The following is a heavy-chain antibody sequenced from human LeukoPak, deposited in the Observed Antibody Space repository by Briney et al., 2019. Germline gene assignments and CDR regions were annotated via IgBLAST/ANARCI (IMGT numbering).Heavy chain of an antibody. Sequence: GGSLRLSCAASGFTFSSYEMNWVRQAPGKGLEWVSYISSSGSTIYYADSVKGRFTISRDNAKNSLYLQMNSLRAEDTAVYYCARDQVSSGWYGGYYYYYYGMDVWGQGTTVTVSS. V-gene: IGHV3-48*03. CDR2: ISSSGSTI. D-gene: IGHD6-19*01. CDR3: ARDQVSSGWYGGYYYYYYGMDV. CDR1: GFTFSSYE. J-gene: IGHJ6*02.